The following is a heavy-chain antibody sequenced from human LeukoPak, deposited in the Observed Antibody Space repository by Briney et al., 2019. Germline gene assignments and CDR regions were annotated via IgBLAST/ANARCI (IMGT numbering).Heavy chain of an antibody. J-gene: IGHJ4*02. CDR1: GGTFSSYA. CDR2: IIPILGIA. V-gene: IGHV1-69*04. CDR3: ARGVDDILTGYYIDYFDY. D-gene: IGHD3-9*01. Sequence: ASVKVSCKASGGTFSSYAISWVRQAPGQGLEWMGRIIPILGIANYAQKFQGRVTITADKSTSTAYMELSSLRSEDTAVYYCARGVDDILTGYYIDYFDYWGQGTLVTVSS.